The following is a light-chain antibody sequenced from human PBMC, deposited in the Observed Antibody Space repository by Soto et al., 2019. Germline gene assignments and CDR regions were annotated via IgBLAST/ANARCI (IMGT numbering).Light chain of an antibody. CDR3: MQAAHWPWT. CDR1: PSLVFSDGNTY. J-gene: IGKJ1*01. CDR2: MVS. Sequence: DVVMTQSPLSLPVPLGQPASFSCRSSPSLVFSDGNTYLTWFHQRPGQSPRXIIYMVSNRDSGVPDRFSGSGSGTDCTLKISRVEAGDVGVYYCMQAAHWPWTLGQGTKVDIK. V-gene: IGKV2-30*01.